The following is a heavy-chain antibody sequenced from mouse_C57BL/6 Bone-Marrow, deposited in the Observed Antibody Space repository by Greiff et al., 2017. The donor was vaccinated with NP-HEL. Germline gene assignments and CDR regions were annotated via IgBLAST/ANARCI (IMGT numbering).Heavy chain of an antibody. CDR1: GYAFSSSW. Sequence: QVQLQQSGPELVKPGASVKISCKASGYAFSSSWMNWVKQRPGKGLEWIGRIYPGDGDTNYNGKFKGKATLTADKSSSTAYMQRSSLTSEDSAVYFCARSDGRAPFAYWGQGTLVTVSA. D-gene: IGHD1-1*01. J-gene: IGHJ3*01. CDR2: IYPGDGDT. CDR3: ARSDGRAPFAY. V-gene: IGHV1-82*01.